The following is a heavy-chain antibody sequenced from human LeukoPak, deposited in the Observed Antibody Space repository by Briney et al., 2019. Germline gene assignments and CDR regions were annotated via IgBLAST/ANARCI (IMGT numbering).Heavy chain of an antibody. CDR3: ARTSDVAQYYFYY. CDR2: MNPNSGNT. V-gene: IGHV1-8*01. CDR1: GSTFTSYD. Sequence: ASVNLSLNASGSTFTSYDINWYWHATGQGLGWVRCMNPNSGNTGYAQKFQGRVTMTRNTSISTAYMELSSLRSEDTAVYYCARTSDVAQYYFYYWGQVTLVTVSS. D-gene: IGHD2-21*01. J-gene: IGHJ4*02.